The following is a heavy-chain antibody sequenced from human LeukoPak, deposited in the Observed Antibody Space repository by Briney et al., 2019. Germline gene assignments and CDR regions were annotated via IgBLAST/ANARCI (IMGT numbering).Heavy chain of an antibody. V-gene: IGHV4-34*01. CDR1: GGSFSGYY. CDR3: ARGDYYYDSSGQADY. J-gene: IGHJ4*02. CDR2: INHSGST. D-gene: IGHD3-22*01. Sequence: SETLSLTCAVYGGSFSGYYWSWIRQPPGKGLEWIGEINHSGSTNYNPSLKSRVTISVDTSKNQFSLKLSSVTAADTAVYYCARGDYYYDSSGQADYWGQGTLVTVSS.